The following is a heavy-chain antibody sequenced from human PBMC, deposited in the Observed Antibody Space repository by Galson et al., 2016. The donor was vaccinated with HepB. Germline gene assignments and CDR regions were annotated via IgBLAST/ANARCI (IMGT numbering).Heavy chain of an antibody. V-gene: IGHV5-10-1*01. CDR3: ARALEYGSRNDYDYYAIDV. J-gene: IGHJ6*02. CDR2: IDPDDSYT. CDR1: EYDFSSYW. Sequence: QSGAEVKKPGDSLKISCTTSEYDFSSYWIGWVRQVPGKGLQWMGRIDPDDSYTNYSPSFQGHVTISVDKSINTAYLQWSTLKASDTAIYYCARALEYGSRNDYDYYAIDVWVPGTTVIVSS. D-gene: IGHD4-17*01.